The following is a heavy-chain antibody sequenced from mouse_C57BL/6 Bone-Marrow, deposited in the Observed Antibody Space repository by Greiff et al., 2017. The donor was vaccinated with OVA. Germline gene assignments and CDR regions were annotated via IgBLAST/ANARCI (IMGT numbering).Heavy chain of an antibody. Sequence: LQESGAELVKPGASVKLSCKASGYTFTSYWMHWVKQRPGQGLEWIGMIHPNSGSTNYNEKFKSKATLTVDKSSSTAYMQLSSLTSEDSAVYYCARGRIYYGNFFHYWGQGTTLTVSS. V-gene: IGHV1-64*01. D-gene: IGHD2-1*01. CDR2: IHPNSGST. CDR1: GYTFTSYW. J-gene: IGHJ2*01. CDR3: ARGRIYYGNFFHY.